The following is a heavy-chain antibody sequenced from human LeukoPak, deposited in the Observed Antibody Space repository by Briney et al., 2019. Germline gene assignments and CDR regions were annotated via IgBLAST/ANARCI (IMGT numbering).Heavy chain of an antibody. J-gene: IGHJ3*02. V-gene: IGHV1-18*01. Sequence: ASVKVSCKASGYTFTSYGISWVRQAPGQGLEWMGWISAYNGNTNYAQKIQGRVTMTTDTSTSTAYMELRSLRSDDTAVYYCARGRTLTTVVGLAFDIWGQGTMVTVSS. D-gene: IGHD4-23*01. CDR3: ARGRTLTTVVGLAFDI. CDR1: GYTFTSYG. CDR2: ISAYNGNT.